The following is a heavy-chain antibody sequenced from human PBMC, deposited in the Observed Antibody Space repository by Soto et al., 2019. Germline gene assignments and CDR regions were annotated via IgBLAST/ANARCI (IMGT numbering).Heavy chain of an antibody. J-gene: IGHJ4*02. Sequence: SETLSLTCAVYGGSFSDYYWTWIRQPPGKGLEWIGEIHHSGSTNYNPSLKSRVTISLDTSKNQFSLKLSSVTAADAAVYYCASYGRGTYYYGYYFHHWGQGTPITVSS. CDR2: IHHSGST. D-gene: IGHD3-10*01. V-gene: IGHV4-34*01. CDR3: ASYGRGTYYYGYYFHH. CDR1: GGSFSDYY.